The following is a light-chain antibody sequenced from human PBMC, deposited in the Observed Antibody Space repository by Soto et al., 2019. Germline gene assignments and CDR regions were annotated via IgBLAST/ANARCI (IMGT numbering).Light chain of an antibody. Sequence: DIQMTQSPSSLSASVGDRVTITCRASQSISNYLNWYQQKPGKAPKLLIYAASSLQSGVPSRFSGSGSGTDFTLTISSLQPEDFAIYYCQQSYSTPRTFGQGTKVEIK. V-gene: IGKV1-39*01. J-gene: IGKJ1*01. CDR1: QSISNY. CDR3: QQSYSTPRT. CDR2: AAS.